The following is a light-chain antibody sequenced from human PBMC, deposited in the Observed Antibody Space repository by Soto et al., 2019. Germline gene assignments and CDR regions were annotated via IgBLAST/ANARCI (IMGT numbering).Light chain of an antibody. CDR3: GTWDSSLSAGDV. CDR2: ENN. J-gene: IGLJ1*01. Sequence: QPVLTQPPSVSAAPGQKVTISCSGSSSNIGNNYVSWYQQLPGTAPKLLIYENNKRPSGIPDRFSGSKSGTSATLGITGLQTGDEADYYCGTWDSSLSAGDVFGTGTKLTVL. CDR1: SSNIGNNY. V-gene: IGLV1-51*02.